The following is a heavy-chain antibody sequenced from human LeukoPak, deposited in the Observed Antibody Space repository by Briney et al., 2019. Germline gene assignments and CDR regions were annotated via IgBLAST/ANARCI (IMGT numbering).Heavy chain of an antibody. CDR2: INPSGGST. CDR3: ARCIVVIPVVRGGGYYGMDV. D-gene: IGHD2-2*01. J-gene: IGHJ6*02. Sequence: ASVKVSCKASGYTFTSYYMHWVRQAPGQGLEWMGIINPSGGSTSYAQKFQGRVTMTRDTSTSTVYMELSSLRSEDTAVYYCARCIVVIPVVRGGGYYGMDVWGQGTTVTVSS. V-gene: IGHV1-46*01. CDR1: GYTFTSYY.